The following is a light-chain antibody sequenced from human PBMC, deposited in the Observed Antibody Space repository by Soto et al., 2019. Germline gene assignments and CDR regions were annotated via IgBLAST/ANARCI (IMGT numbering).Light chain of an antibody. CDR2: GAS. CDR3: HQYGSSPWT. V-gene: IGKV3-20*01. J-gene: IGKJ1*01. CDR1: QSVSSSY. Sequence: EIVLTKSPGTLSLSPGERGTLSCRASQSVSSSYLAWYQQKPGQAPRLLIYGASSRATGIPDRFSGSGSGTDFTLTIIRLEPEDFAVYYCHQYGSSPWTIGQGTKVDIK.